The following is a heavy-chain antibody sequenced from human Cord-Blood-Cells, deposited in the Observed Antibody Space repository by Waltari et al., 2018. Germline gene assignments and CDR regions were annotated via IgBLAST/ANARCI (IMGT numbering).Heavy chain of an antibody. D-gene: IGHD3-16*01. CDR3: ARVWGSYFDY. J-gene: IGHJ4*02. V-gene: IGHV4-59*11. CDR1: GGSISSHY. CDR2: IYYRGST. Sequence: QVQLQESGPGLVKPSETLSLTCTVSGGSISSHYWSWIRQPPGKGLEWIGYIYYRGSTNYNPSLKSRVTISVDTSKNQFSLKLSSVTAADTAVYYCARVWGSYFDYWGQGTLVTVSS.